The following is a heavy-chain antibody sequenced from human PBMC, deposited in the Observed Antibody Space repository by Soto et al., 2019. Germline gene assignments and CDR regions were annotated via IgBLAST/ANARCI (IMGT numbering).Heavy chain of an antibody. D-gene: IGHD5-18*01. CDR3: ARTPWDGYTGYYFDY. CDR2: IYYSGYT. Sequence: SETLSLTCTVSGGSISSSSYYWGWIRQPPGKGLEWIGSIYYSGYTYYNPSLKSRVTISVDTSKNQFSLKLSSVTAADTAVYSCARTPWDGYTGYYFDYWGQGTLVTVSS. J-gene: IGHJ4*02. CDR1: GGSISSSSYY. V-gene: IGHV4-39*07.